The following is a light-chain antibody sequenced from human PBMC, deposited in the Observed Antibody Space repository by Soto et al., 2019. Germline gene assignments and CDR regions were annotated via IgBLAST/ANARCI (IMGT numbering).Light chain of an antibody. CDR2: NNN. Sequence: QSVLTQPPSASGTPGQRVTISCSGSSSNIGGNPVNWYQQLPGTAPKLLIYNNNQRPSGVPDRFSGSKSGTSASLAISGLQSDDEADYYCAAWHDSLNGPVFGGGT. CDR1: SSNIGGNP. CDR3: AAWHDSLNGPV. V-gene: IGLV1-44*01. J-gene: IGLJ3*02.